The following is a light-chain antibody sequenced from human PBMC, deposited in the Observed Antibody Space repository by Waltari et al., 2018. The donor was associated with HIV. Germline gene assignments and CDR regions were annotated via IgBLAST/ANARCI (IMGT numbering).Light chain of an antibody. CDR3: QQSYSAPIT. V-gene: IGKV1-39*01. CDR2: ASS. Sequence: DIQMTQSPSSLSASVGVRVTITCRARQSVSRYLNWYQQKQGRAPKLLIYASSSLQRGVPSKFSGSGSGTDFTLTITSLQPEDFATYYCQQSYSAPITFGQGTRL. J-gene: IGKJ5*01. CDR1: QSVSRY.